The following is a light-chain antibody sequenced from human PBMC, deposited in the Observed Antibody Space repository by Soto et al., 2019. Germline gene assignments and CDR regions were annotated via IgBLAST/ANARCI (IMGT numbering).Light chain of an antibody. CDR3: QQRSKWPPIT. J-gene: IGKJ5*01. Sequence: EIVMTQSPSTLSVSPGERATLSCRASQSVSSDLAWYQQKPGQAPRLLIYGASTRATGIPARFSARGSGTDFTLTIISLQSEDFAVYYCQQRSKWPPITFGQGTRLEIK. CDR2: GAS. CDR1: QSVSSD. V-gene: IGKV3-15*01.